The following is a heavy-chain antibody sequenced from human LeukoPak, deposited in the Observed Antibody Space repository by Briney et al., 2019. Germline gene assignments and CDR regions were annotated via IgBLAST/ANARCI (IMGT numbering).Heavy chain of an antibody. Sequence: SETLSLTCTVSGGSISSYYWSWIRQPPGKGLEWIGYIYYSGSTNYNPSLKSRVTISVDTSKNQFSLKLSSVTAADTAVYYCASSSSSWYPYYFDYWGQGTLVTVSS. V-gene: IGHV4-59*12. CDR1: GGSISSYY. CDR3: ASSSSSWYPYYFDY. CDR2: IYYSGST. D-gene: IGHD6-13*01. J-gene: IGHJ4*02.